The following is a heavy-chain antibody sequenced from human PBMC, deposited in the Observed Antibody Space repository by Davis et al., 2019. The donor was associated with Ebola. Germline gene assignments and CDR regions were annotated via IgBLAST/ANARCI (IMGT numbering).Heavy chain of an antibody. CDR2: ISGSGGNT. J-gene: IGHJ6*02. V-gene: IGHV3-23*01. CDR3: AKDQGQTRGGRGMGV. CDR1: GFTFSSYA. Sequence: PGGSLRLSCAASGFTFSSYAMNWVRQAPGKGLEWVSVISGSGGNTYYADSVKGRFTISRDNSKNTLYLQMNSLRAEDTAVYYCAKDQGQTRGGRGMGVWGQGTTVTVSS. D-gene: IGHD3-10*01.